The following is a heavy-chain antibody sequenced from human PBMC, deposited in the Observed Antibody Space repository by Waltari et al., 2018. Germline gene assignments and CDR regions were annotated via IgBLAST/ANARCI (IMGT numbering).Heavy chain of an antibody. CDR1: GGSISSYY. CDR3: ARGPIVVVPAAKGWFDP. Sequence: QVQLQESGPGLVKPSETLSLTCTVSGGSISSYYWRWLRQPPGKGLEWIGYIYYSGSTNYNPSLKSRVTISVDTSKNQFSLKLSSVTAADTAVYYCARGPIVVVPAAKGWFDPWGQGTLVTVSS. J-gene: IGHJ5*02. D-gene: IGHD2-2*01. V-gene: IGHV4-59*01. CDR2: IYYSGST.